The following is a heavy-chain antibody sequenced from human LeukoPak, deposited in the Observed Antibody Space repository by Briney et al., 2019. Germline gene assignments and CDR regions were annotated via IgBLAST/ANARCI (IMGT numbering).Heavy chain of an antibody. J-gene: IGHJ4*02. CDR3: ATSYYYDYRQIDY. Sequence: PSETLSLTCTVSGDSNITSSYYWGWIRQPPGKGLEWLGSIYYSGSTYYNPSLKSRVTISVDTSKNQFSLNLYSVTVADTAVFYCATSYYYDYRQIDYWGQGTLVTVSS. CDR1: GDSNITSSYY. D-gene: IGHD3-22*01. CDR2: IYYSGST. V-gene: IGHV4-39*01.